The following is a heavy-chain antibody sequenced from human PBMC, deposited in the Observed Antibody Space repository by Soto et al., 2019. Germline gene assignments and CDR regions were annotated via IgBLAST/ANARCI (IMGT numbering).Heavy chain of an antibody. Sequence: SVKVSCKASVGTFSSYAISWLRQAPGQGLEWMGGIIPIFGTANYAQEFQGRVTITADESTSTAYMELSSLRSEDSAVYYCSGAESPDTAYFSLYWGQGTPVTVSS. D-gene: IGHD1-26*01. V-gene: IGHV1-69*13. CDR3: SGAESPDTAYFSLY. J-gene: IGHJ4*02. CDR1: VGTFSSYA. CDR2: IIPIFGTA.